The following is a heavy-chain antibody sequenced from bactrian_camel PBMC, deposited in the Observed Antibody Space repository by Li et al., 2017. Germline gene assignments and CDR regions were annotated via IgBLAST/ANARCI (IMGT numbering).Heavy chain of an antibody. CDR2: ITSLPSLFRAA. V-gene: IGHV3S6*01. CDR3: AAMYPWARCLQTAPWGRNYNY. D-gene: IGHD3*01. J-gene: IGHJ4*01. CDR1: GITFSRHD. Sequence: HVQLVESGGGLVQPGESLRLSCVASGITFSRHDMSWVRQAPGKEVEWVAGITSLPSLFRAASYADSIKGRFTISEDNAKNTLYLEMNSLKPEDTGMYYCAAMYPWARCLQTAPWGRNYNYWGQGTQVTVS.